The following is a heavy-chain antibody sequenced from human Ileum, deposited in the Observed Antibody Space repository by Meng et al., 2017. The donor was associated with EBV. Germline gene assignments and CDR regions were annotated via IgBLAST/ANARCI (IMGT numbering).Heavy chain of an antibody. CDR2: LSGSSGYT. J-gene: IGHJ4*02. CDR3: AKKESSGYQPYDY. V-gene: IGHV3-23*01. D-gene: IGHD2-2*01. Sequence: VQLLESGGGWVQPGGSLGLSCATSGFTLSSKTMCWVRQAPGKGLEWVSTLSGSSGYTYYADSVKGRFTISRDNSKNTLYLQMNSLKAEDTAVYYCAKKESSGYQPYDYWGQGTLVTVSS. CDR1: GFTLSSKT.